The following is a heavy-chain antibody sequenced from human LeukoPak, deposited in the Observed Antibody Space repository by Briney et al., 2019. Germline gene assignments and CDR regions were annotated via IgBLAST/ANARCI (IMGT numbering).Heavy chain of an antibody. V-gene: IGHV1-18*04. CDR3: ARDRGYNWNAKTFDY. D-gene: IGHD1-1*01. CDR2: ISAYNGNT. Sequence: GASVKVSCKASGYTFTGYYMHWVRQAPGQGLEWMGWISAYNGNTNYAQKLQGRVTMTTDTSTSTAYMELRSLRSDDTAVYYCARDRGYNWNAKTFDYWGQGTLVTVSS. CDR1: GYTFTGYY. J-gene: IGHJ4*02.